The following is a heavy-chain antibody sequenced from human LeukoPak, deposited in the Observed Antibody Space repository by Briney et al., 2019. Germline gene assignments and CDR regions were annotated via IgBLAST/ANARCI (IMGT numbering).Heavy chain of an antibody. V-gene: IGHV3-30*18. Sequence: PGGSLRLSCAASGFTFSSYGMHWVRQAPGKGLEWVAVISYDGSNKYYADSVKGRFTISRDNSKNTLYLQMSSLRAEDTAVYYCAKDLRRYYYGSGSSPIQHWGQGTLVTVSS. CDR1: GFTFSSYG. J-gene: IGHJ1*01. D-gene: IGHD3-10*01. CDR2: ISYDGSNK. CDR3: AKDLRRYYYGSGSSPIQH.